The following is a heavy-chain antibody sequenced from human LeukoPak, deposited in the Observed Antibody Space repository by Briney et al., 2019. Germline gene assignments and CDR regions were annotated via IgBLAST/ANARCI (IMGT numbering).Heavy chain of an antibody. Sequence: GESLKISCKGSGYSFTSYWIGWVRQMPGKGLEWMGIIYPGDSDTGYSPSFQGQVTISADKSISTAYLQWSSLKASDTAMYYCARPPYYDFWSGSYGMDVWGQGTTVTVSS. CDR1: GYSFTSYW. V-gene: IGHV5-51*01. CDR3: ARPPYYDFWSGSYGMDV. D-gene: IGHD3-3*01. CDR2: IYPGDSDT. J-gene: IGHJ6*02.